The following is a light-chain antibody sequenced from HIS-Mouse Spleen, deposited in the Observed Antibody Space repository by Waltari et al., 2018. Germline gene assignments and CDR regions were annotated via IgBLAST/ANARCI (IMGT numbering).Light chain of an antibody. CDR2: EVS. V-gene: IGLV2-8*01. CDR1: SSDVGGYNY. Sequence: QSALTQPPSASGSPGQSVTISCTGTSSDVGGYNYVSWYQQHPGKAPKLMLYEVSKRPAGGPDRFSGSKSGNTASLTVAGLQAEDEADYYCSSYAGSNNLGVFGGGTKLTVL. J-gene: IGLJ2*01. CDR3: SSYAGSNNLGV.